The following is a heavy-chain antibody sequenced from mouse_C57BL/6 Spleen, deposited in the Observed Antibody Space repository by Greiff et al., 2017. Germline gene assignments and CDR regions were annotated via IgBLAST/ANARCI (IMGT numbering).Heavy chain of an antibody. CDR2: ISDGGSYT. Sequence: EVKLQESGGGLVKPGGSLKLSCAASGFTFSSSAMSWVRQTPEKRLEWVATISDGGSYTYYPDNVKGRFTSSRDNAKNNLYLQMSHLKSEDTAMYYCARDYYGSSSAMDDWGQGTSVTVSS. D-gene: IGHD1-1*01. CDR3: ARDYYGSSSAMDD. CDR1: GFTFSSSA. J-gene: IGHJ4*01. V-gene: IGHV5-4*01.